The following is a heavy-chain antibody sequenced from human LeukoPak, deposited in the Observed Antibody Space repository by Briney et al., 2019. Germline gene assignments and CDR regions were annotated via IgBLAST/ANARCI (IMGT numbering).Heavy chain of an antibody. CDR3: AKDPHITIIVVVPNWFDP. J-gene: IGHJ5*02. Sequence: GGSLRLSCAASGFTFSSYGMHWVRQAPGKGLEWVAVISYDGSNKYYADSVKGRFTISRDNSKNTLYLQMNSLRAEDTAVYYCAKDPHITIIVVVPNWFDPWGQGTLVTVSS. D-gene: IGHD3-22*01. CDR1: GFTFSSYG. V-gene: IGHV3-30*18. CDR2: ISYDGSNK.